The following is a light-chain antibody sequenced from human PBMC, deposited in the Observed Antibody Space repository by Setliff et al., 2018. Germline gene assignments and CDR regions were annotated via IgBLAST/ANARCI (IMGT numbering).Light chain of an antibody. CDR3: SSYTSTRTVI. CDR1: SSNIGAAYD. Sequence: QSVLTQPPSVSGAPGQRVTISCTGSSSNIGAAYDVHWYQHLPGTAPKLLIFANSNRPSGVPDRFSGSKSGTSASLAITGLQAEDEADYFCSSYTSTRTVIFGGGTKVTVL. CDR2: ANS. V-gene: IGLV1-40*01. J-gene: IGLJ2*01.